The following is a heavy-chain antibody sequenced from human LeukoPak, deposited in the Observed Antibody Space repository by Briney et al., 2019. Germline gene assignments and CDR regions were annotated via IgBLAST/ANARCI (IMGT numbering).Heavy chain of an antibody. CDR3: ARVGATMVRGRVVGYFDV. V-gene: IGHV4-59*01. D-gene: IGHD3-10*01. CDR2: IYYSGST. Sequence: PSETLSLTCTVSGGSISSYYWSWIRQPPGKGLEWIGYIYYSGSTNYNPSLKSRVTISVDTSKNQFSLKLSSVTAADTAVYYCARVGATMVRGRVVGYFDVWGKGATVTISS. J-gene: IGHJ6*04. CDR1: GGSISSYY.